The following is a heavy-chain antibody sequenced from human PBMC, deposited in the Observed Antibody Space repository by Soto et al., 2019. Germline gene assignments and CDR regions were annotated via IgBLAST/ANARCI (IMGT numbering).Heavy chain of an antibody. CDR1: GGSIRSGAYS. CDR2: FYQRGSS. J-gene: IGHJ2*01. D-gene: IGHD3-16*01. CDR3: ARGLGPRNRSFDL. V-gene: IGHV4-30-2*01. Sequence: QLQLEESGLGLVQPSQTLSLTCVVSGGSIRSGAYSWSWIRQPPGKGLEWIGYFYQRGSSYYNPSLQGRATISLDRSQNQFSLRLTSVTAADTAVYYCARGLGPRNRSFDLWGRGSLVTVSS.